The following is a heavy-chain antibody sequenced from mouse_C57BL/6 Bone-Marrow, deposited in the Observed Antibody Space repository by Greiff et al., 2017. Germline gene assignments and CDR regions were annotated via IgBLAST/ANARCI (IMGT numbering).Heavy chain of an antibody. CDR2: IHPNSGST. CDR1: GYTFTSYW. J-gene: IGHJ2*01. D-gene: IGHD1-1*01. V-gene: IGHV1-64*01. CDR3: ARRPRTITTVVATRVDY. Sequence: VQLQQPGAELVKPGASVKLSCKASGYTFTSYWMHWVKQRPGQGLEWIGMIHPNSGSTNYNEKFKSKATLTVDKSSSTAYMQLSSLTSEDSAVYYCARRPRTITTVVATRVDYWGQGTTLTVSS.